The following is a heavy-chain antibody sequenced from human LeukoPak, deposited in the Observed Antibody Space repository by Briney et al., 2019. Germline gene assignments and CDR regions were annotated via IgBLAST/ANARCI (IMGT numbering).Heavy chain of an antibody. CDR2: ISGSGGST. CDR3: ASPDI. V-gene: IGHV3-23*01. J-gene: IGHJ3*02. Sequence: GGSLRLSCAASGFTFSTYGINWVRQAPGKGLEWVSTISGSGGSTYYADSVKGRFTISRDNAKNTLYLQMNSLRAEDTAVYYCASPDIWGQGTMVTVSS. CDR1: GFTFSTYG.